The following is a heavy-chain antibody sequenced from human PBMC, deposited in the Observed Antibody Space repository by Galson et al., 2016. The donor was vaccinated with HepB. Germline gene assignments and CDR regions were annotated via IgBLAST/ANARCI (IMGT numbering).Heavy chain of an antibody. Sequence: SLRLSCAASGFSFLNYDMSWARQAPGKGPEWVSTISGSGEKTSYADSVKGRTTISRDNSKNALYLQMDSLKVEDTAIYYCVKANLDANYNSGCDYWGQGTLATVSS. CDR2: ISGSGEKT. J-gene: IGHJ4*02. V-gene: IGHV3-23*01. D-gene: IGHD4/OR15-4a*01. CDR1: GFSFLNYD. CDR3: VKANLDANYNSGCDY.